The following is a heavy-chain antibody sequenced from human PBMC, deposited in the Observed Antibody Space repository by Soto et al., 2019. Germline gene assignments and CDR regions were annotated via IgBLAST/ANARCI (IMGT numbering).Heavy chain of an antibody. CDR3: AVAVAGTPNWFDP. Sequence: ETLSLTCAIYGGSFSGYYWSWIRQPPGKGLEWIGEINHSGSSNYNPSLKSRVTISVDTSKNQFSLNLSSVTAADTAVYYCAVAVAGTPNWFDPWGQGTLVTVSS. D-gene: IGHD6-19*01. CDR1: GGSFSGYY. J-gene: IGHJ5*02. V-gene: IGHV4-34*01. CDR2: INHSGSS.